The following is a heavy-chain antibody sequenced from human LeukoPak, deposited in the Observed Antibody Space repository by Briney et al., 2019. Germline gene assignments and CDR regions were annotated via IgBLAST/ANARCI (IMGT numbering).Heavy chain of an antibody. V-gene: IGHV1-2*02. Sequence: ASVKVSCKASGYTFTGYFMHWVRQAPGQGPEWMGWVNPNSGGTNYAQKFQGRVTMTRDTSINTTYMELSRLKSDDTAVYYCARDVRRNNSSHIDCWGQGALVTVSS. D-gene: IGHD6-13*01. J-gene: IGHJ4*02. CDR2: VNPNSGGT. CDR3: ARDVRRNNSSHIDC. CDR1: GYTFTGYF.